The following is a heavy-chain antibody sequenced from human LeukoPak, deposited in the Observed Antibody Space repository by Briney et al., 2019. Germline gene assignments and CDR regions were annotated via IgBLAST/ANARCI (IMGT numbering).Heavy chain of an antibody. D-gene: IGHD2-15*01. J-gene: IGHJ4*02. CDR1: GFTFSSYW. V-gene: IGHV3-74*03. Sequence: GGSLRLSCAASGFTFSSYWMHWVRQAPGKGLVWVSRINSDGSSTTYADSVKGRFTISRDNSKNSLYLQMNSLRTEDTALYYCAKSDRDPGAAYYFDYWGQGTLVTVSS. CDR2: INSDGSST. CDR3: AKSDRDPGAAYYFDY.